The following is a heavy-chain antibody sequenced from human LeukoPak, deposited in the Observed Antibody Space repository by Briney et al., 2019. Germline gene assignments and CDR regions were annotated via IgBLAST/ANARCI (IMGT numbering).Heavy chain of an antibody. CDR2: IKQDGSEK. CDR1: GFTFSTYW. D-gene: IGHD6-13*01. V-gene: IGHV3-7*01. Sequence: GGSLRLSCAASGFTFSTYWMSWVRQAPGKGLEWVANIKQDGSEKYYVDSVKGRFTISRDNAKNSLYLQMNSQRAEDTAMYYCARDSAGNDYWGQGTLVTVSS. CDR3: ARDSAGNDY. J-gene: IGHJ4*02.